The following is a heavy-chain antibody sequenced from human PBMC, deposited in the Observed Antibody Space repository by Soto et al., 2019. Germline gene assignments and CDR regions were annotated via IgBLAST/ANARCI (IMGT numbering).Heavy chain of an antibody. CDR2: ISGRGVDT. Sequence: RQAPGKGLEWVSSISGRGVDTLYADSVKGRFTISRDNSRNTLYLQVNSLRAEDTAVYYCAKDQTDVTLFDYWGQGTLVTVSS. CDR3: AKDQTDVTLFDY. J-gene: IGHJ4*02. D-gene: IGHD2-21*02. V-gene: IGHV3-23*01.